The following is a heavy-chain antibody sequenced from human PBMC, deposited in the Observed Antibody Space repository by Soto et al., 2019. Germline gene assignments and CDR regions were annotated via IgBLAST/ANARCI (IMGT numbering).Heavy chain of an antibody. D-gene: IGHD6-19*01. J-gene: IGHJ4*02. CDR1: GGSISGYY. CDR2: MYKTGST. Sequence: SETLSLTCTVSGGSISGYYWSWIRQPPGKGLEWIGYMYKTGSTVYNPSLRSRVTISVDTSKNQFSLKLSSVTAADTAVYYCARRYSSGFDYWGQGTLVTVSS. V-gene: IGHV4-59*08. CDR3: ARRYSSGFDY.